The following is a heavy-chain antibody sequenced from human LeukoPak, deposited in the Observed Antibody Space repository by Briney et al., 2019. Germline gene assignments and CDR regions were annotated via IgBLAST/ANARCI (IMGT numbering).Heavy chain of an antibody. CDR2: ISSSGSTI. CDR3: ARARIAAAGTVGMDV. D-gene: IGHD6-13*01. J-gene: IGHJ6*02. Sequence: GGSLRLSCAASGFTFSDYYMSWIRQAPGKGLEWGSYISSSGSTIYYADSVKGRFTISRDNAKNSLYLQMNSLRAEDTAVYYCARARIAAAGTVGMDVWGQGTTVTVSS. V-gene: IGHV3-11*01. CDR1: GFTFSDYY.